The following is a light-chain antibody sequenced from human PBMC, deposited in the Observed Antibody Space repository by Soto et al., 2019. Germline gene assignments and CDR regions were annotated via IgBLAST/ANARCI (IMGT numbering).Light chain of an antibody. J-gene: IGKJ5*01. CDR2: DAS. Sequence: IVLTQSPSTLSLSPGPRSTLPCRASQSVSSYLAWYQQKPGQAPRLIXYDASNRATGIPARFSGSGSGTDFTLTISSLEPEDFAVYYCQQRSNWPPITFGQGTRLEIK. CDR1: QSVSSY. CDR3: QQRSNWPPIT. V-gene: IGKV3-11*01.